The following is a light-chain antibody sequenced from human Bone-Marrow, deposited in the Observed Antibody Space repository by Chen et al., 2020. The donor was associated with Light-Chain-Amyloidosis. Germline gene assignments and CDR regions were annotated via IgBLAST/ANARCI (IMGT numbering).Light chain of an antibody. V-gene: IGLV3-21*02. Sequence: SYVLTQPSSVSVAPGQTATIACGGNNIGSTSVHWYQQTPGQAPLLGVYDDSDGPSGIPERLSGSNSGNTATLTISRVEAGDETDYYCQVWDRSSDRPVFGGGTKLTVL. J-gene: IGLJ3*02. CDR3: QVWDRSSDRPV. CDR2: DDS. CDR1: NIGSTS.